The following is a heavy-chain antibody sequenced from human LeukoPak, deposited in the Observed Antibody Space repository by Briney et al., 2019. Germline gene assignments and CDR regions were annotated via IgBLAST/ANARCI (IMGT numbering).Heavy chain of an antibody. CDR1: GDSVSSKSV. J-gene: IGHJ4*02. CDR3: ARGDQDFDF. Sequence: SQTLSLTCGISGDSVSSKSVWNWIRQSPSRGLEWLGRVYYRSKWSKNYAVSVKSRITINPDTSTNQFFLQLSSVTAEDTAVYYCARGDQDFDFWGQGTLVTVSS. V-gene: IGHV6-1*01. D-gene: IGHD5-24*01. CDR2: VYYRSKWSK.